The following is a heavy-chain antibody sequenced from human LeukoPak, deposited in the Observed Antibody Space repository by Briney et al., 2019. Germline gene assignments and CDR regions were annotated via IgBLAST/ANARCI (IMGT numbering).Heavy chain of an antibody. Sequence: SVKVSCKASGGTFSSYAISWVRQAPGQGLEWMGGIIPIFGTANYAQKFQGRVTITADESTSTAYMELSSPKSEDTAVYYCARDWKYSYGYDNWFDPWGQGTLVTVSS. CDR2: IIPIFGTA. D-gene: IGHD5-18*01. CDR3: ARDWKYSYGYDNWFDP. V-gene: IGHV1-69*13. CDR1: GGTFSSYA. J-gene: IGHJ5*02.